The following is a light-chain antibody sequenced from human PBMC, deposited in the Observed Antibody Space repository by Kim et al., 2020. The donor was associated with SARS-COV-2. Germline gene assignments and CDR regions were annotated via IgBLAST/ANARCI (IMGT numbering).Light chain of an antibody. CDR2: GHT. CDR1: FSNIGAGYD. Sequence: QSVLTQPPSVSGALGQRVTVSCTGTFSNIGAGYDVHWYQQVPGAAPKLLIYGHTNRPSGVPDRFSGSKSDTSASLAITGLQAEDEADYYCQSYDSSLNSYVFGTGTKVTVL. J-gene: IGLJ1*01. CDR3: QSYDSSLNSYV. V-gene: IGLV1-40*01.